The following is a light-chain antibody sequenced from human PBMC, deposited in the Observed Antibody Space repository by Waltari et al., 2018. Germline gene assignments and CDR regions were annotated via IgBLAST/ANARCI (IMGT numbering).Light chain of an antibody. CDR1: QSVGRS. Sequence: EIVLTQSPCTLSLSPGESATLSCRATQSVGRSLAWYQQKPGQAPRLLIYDASKRATGIPERFSGGGSGTDFSLTISRLEPEDFAVYYCQMYVRLPVTFGQGTKVEIK. CDR3: QMYVRLPVT. CDR2: DAS. J-gene: IGKJ1*01. V-gene: IGKV3-20*01.